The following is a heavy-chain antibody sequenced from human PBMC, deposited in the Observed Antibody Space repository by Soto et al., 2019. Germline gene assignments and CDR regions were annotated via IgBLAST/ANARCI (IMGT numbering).Heavy chain of an antibody. J-gene: IGHJ4*02. CDR2: ISAYNGNT. D-gene: IGHD1-26*01. Sequence: ASVKVSCKASGYAFTWFNIHWVRQAPGQGLEWMGWISAYNGNTNYAQKLQGRVTMTTDTSTSTAYMELRSLRSDDTAVYYCARDAAVGLFDYWGQGTLVTVSS. CDR1: GYAFTWFN. CDR3: ARDAAVGLFDY. V-gene: IGHV1-18*01.